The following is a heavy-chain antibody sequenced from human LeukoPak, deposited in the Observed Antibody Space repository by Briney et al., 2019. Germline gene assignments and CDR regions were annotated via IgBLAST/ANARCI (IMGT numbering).Heavy chain of an antibody. D-gene: IGHD2-2*02. Sequence: GASVTVSCKASGGTFSSYAISWVRQAPGHGLEWMGWISAYNGNTNYAQKLQGRVTMTTDTSTGTAYMELRSLRSDDTAVYYCARGGGYCSTTSCYTGIIRGWFDPWGQGTLVTVSS. CDR1: GGTFSSYA. V-gene: IGHV1-18*01. CDR3: ARGGGYCSTTSCYTGIIRGWFDP. CDR2: ISAYNGNT. J-gene: IGHJ5*02.